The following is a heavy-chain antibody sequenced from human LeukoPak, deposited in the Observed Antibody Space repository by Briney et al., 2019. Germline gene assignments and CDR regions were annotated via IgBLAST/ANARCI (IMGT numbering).Heavy chain of an antibody. D-gene: IGHD1-26*01. CDR3: ARAKKRSGRSRNFYLDV. CDR1: DDPINSGVYY. Sequence: PSETLSLTCTVSDDPINSGVYYWHWIRQPAGKGLEWIGHIYTSGTTTNSNPSLKSPLAISLDTSKNHFSLKLSSVTAADTAVYYCARAKKRSGRSRNFYLDVWGKGTTVTVSS. CDR2: IYTSGTTT. J-gene: IGHJ6*03. V-gene: IGHV4-61*09.